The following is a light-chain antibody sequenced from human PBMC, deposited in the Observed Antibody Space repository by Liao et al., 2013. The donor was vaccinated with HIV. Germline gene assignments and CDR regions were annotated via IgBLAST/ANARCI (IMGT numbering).Light chain of an antibody. V-gene: IGLV3-1*01. CDR1: KLGDKY. Sequence: SYELTQPPSVSVSPGQTASITCSGDKLGDKYACWYQQKPGESPVLVIYQDNKRPSGIPERFSGSNSGNTATLTITGTQAMDEADYYCQVWDSSSPVFGGGTRLTVL. CDR3: QVWDSSSPV. J-gene: IGLJ3*02. CDR2: QDN.